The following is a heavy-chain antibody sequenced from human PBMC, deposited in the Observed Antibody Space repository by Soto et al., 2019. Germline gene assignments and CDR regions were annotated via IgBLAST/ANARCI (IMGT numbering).Heavy chain of an antibody. CDR2: ISWHSGNT. D-gene: IGHD4-4*01. CDR1: GFTFRNYA. V-gene: IGHV3-9*01. Sequence: AGGSLRLSCAASGFTFRNYAMHWVRRAPGKGLEWVSVISWHSGNTGYADSVRGRFTISRDNAKNSLYLQMNSLRPEDTALYYCVKEQLYSNYEYYFDYWGQGTLVTVSS. CDR3: VKEQLYSNYEYYFDY. J-gene: IGHJ4*02.